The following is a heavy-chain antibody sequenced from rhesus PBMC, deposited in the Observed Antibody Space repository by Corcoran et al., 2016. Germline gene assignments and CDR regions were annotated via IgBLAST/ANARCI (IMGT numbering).Heavy chain of an antibody. CDR1: GGSISSGYYS. V-gene: IGHV4-122*02. CDR2: ITNSGST. J-gene: IGHJ4*01. Sequence: QVQLQESGPGLVKPSETLSLTCAVSGGSISSGYYSWSWIRQPPGRGLEWIWYITNSGSTSYNPSLKSRVTISWDTSKNQFSLKLSSVTAADTAVYYCARVDSGYSIDFDYWGQGVLVTVSS. D-gene: IGHD5-24*01. CDR3: ARVDSGYSIDFDY.